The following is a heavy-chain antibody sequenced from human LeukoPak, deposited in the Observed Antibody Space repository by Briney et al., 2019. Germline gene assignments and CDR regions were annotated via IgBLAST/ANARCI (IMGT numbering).Heavy chain of an antibody. V-gene: IGHV3-33*08. CDR2: ISDNGRRT. CDR3: ARDRIGKYSIDY. Sequence: GGSLRLSCAASGFTFSNFGLNWVRQAPGKGLEWVAFISDNGRRTYYLESVKGLFTISRDDSKNTLYLQMNSLRVEDTAVYYCARDRIGKYSIDYWGQGTLGTVSS. J-gene: IGHJ4*02. D-gene: IGHD2-15*01. CDR1: GFTFSNFG.